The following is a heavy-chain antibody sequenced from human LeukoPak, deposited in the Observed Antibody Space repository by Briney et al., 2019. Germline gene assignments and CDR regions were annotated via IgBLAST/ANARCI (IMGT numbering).Heavy chain of an antibody. J-gene: IGHJ4*02. CDR3: ARDELWFGELYGGFDY. Sequence: SQTLSLTCAISGDSVSSNSAAWNWIRQSPSRGLEWLGRTYYRSKWYNGYAVSVKSRITINPDTSKNQFSLQLNSVTPEDTAVYYCARDELWFGELYGGFDYWGQGTLVTVSS. CDR2: TYYRSKWYN. CDR1: GDSVSSNSAA. D-gene: IGHD3-10*01. V-gene: IGHV6-1*01.